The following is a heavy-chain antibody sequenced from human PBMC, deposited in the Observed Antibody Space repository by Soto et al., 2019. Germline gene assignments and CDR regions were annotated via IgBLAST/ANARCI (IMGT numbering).Heavy chain of an antibody. CDR1: GGSINSNY. D-gene: IGHD3-10*01. J-gene: IGHJ4*02. Sequence: QVQLQESGPGLVKPSETLSLTCTVSGGSINSNYWSWIRQPPGKGLEWIGYIYYSGSTNYNPSLKSRVTISVDTSKKQFYLKLNSVTAADTAVYYCARDRGANGAYFGYWGQGTLVTVSS. CDR2: IYYSGST. V-gene: IGHV4-59*01. CDR3: ARDRGANGAYFGY.